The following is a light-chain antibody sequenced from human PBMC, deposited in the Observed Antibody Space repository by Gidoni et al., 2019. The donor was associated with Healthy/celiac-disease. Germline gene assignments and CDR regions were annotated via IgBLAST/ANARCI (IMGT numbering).Light chain of an antibody. CDR3: QQRSNWIT. V-gene: IGKV3-11*01. Sequence: EIVLTQSPATLSLSPGERAPLSCRASQSASSYLAWYQQKPGQAPRLLIYDASNRATGIPARFSGSGSGTDFTLTISSLEPEDFAVYYCQQRSNWITFGQGARLEIK. CDR2: DAS. J-gene: IGKJ5*01. CDR1: QSASSY.